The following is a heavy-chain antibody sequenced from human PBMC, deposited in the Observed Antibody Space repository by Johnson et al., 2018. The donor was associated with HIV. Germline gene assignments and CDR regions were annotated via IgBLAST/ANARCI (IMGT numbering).Heavy chain of an antibody. CDR2: IWYDGSNK. V-gene: IGHV3-33*06. CDR1: GFTFSSYG. D-gene: IGHD3-22*01. Sequence: QVQLVESGGGVVQPGRSLRLSCAASGFTFSSYGMHWVRQAPGKGLEWVAVIWYDGSNKYYADSVKGRFTISRDNSKNTLYLHMNSLRAEDTAVYYCAKDHVKVVNDAFDIWGQGTMVTVSS. CDR3: AKDHVKVVNDAFDI. J-gene: IGHJ3*02.